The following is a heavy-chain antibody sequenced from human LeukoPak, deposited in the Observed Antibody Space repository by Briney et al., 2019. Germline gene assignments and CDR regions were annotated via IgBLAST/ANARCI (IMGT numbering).Heavy chain of an antibody. D-gene: IGHD6-19*01. Sequence: SETLSLTCTLSGGSISSSSYYWGWIRQPPGKGLERIGNIYYSGSTYCNPSLKSRVTISVDTSKNQFSLKLSSVTAADTAVYYCARHQPYSSGWYPDYWGQGTLVTVS. V-gene: IGHV4-39*01. CDR2: IYYSGST. J-gene: IGHJ4*02. CDR1: GGSISSSSYY. CDR3: ARHQPYSSGWYPDY.